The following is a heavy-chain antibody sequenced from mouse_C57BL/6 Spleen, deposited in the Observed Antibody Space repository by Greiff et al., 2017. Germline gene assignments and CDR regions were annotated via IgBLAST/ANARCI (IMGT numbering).Heavy chain of an antibody. CDR3: ARRGRDGYYEGYFDV. V-gene: IGHV1-85*01. CDR2: IYPRDGST. CDR1: GYTFTSYD. J-gene: IGHJ1*03. D-gene: IGHD2-3*01. Sequence: VQLQESGPELVKPGASVKLSCKASGYTFTSYDINWVKQRPGQGLEWIGWIYPRDGSTKYNEKFKGKATLTVDTSSSTAYMELHSLTSEDSAVYFCARRGRDGYYEGYFDVWGTGTTVTVSS.